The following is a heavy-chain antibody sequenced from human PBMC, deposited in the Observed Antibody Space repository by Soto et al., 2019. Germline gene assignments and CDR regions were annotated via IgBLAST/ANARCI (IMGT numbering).Heavy chain of an antibody. Sequence: GGSLRLSCETSGFIFSSYGMSWVRQAPGKGLEWVSTISGSGGSTYYADSVKGRFTISRDNSNNTLYLQMNSLRAEDTAVYYCAKDQYSFYDKGSFDYWGQGTLVTVSS. CDR1: GFIFSSYG. CDR2: ISGSGGST. J-gene: IGHJ4*02. V-gene: IGHV3-23*01. CDR3: AKDQYSFYDKGSFDY. D-gene: IGHD5-12*01.